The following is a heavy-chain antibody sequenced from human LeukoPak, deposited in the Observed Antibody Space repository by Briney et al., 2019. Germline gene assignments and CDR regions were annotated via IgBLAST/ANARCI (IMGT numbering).Heavy chain of an antibody. J-gene: IGHJ4*02. Sequence: ASVKVSCKASGYTFTSYGISWVRQATGQGLEWMGWMNPNSGNTGYAQKFQGRVTMTRNTSISTAYMELSSLRSEDTAVYYCARGLRWFGESYDYWGQGTLVTVSS. V-gene: IGHV1-8*02. CDR1: GYTFTSYG. CDR2: MNPNSGNT. D-gene: IGHD3-10*01. CDR3: ARGLRWFGESYDY.